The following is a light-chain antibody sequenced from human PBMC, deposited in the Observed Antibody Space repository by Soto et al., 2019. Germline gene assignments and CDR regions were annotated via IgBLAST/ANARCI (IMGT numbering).Light chain of an antibody. CDR3: QQRSNWPPTWT. J-gene: IGKJ1*01. CDR2: DAS. Sequence: EIVLTQSPATLSLSPGERATLSCRASQSVGSYLAWYQQKPGQAPRLLIYDASNRATGIPARFSGSGSGTGFTLTISSLEPEDFAVYYCQQRSNWPPTWTFGQGTKVEIK. V-gene: IGKV3-11*01. CDR1: QSVGSY.